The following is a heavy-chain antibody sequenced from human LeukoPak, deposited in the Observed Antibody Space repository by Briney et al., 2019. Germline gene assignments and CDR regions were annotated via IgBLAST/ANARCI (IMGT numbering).Heavy chain of an antibody. D-gene: IGHD2-2*01. CDR1: GFTFSSYA. CDR2: IGGRGSPT. V-gene: IGHV3-23*01. Sequence: TGGSLRLSCAASGFTFSSYAMSWVHQAPGKGLELVSGIGGRGSPTYYADSVKGRFTISRDNDKNRLDLQMDTLRAEDTAVYYCAKSDGALPEARYYYMDVWGKGTTVTVSS. J-gene: IGHJ6*03. CDR3: AKSDGALPEARYYYMDV.